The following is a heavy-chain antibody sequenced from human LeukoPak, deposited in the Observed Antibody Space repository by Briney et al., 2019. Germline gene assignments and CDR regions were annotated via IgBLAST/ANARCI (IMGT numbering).Heavy chain of an antibody. V-gene: IGHV4-39*01. D-gene: IGHD6-19*01. CDR2: IYYSGST. Sequence: PSETLSLTCAVSGGSISSASNYWGWIRQPPGKGLEWIGTIYYSGSTYYNPSLKSRVTISIDTSKNQFSLRLSSVTAADTAVFYCARSTDGTTSGGWYVDYWGQGTLVTVSS. J-gene: IGHJ4*02. CDR1: GGSISSASNY. CDR3: ARSTDGTTSGGWYVDY.